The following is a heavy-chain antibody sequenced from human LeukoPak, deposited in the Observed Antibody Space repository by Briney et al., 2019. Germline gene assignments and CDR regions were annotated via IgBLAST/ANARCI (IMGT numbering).Heavy chain of an antibody. D-gene: IGHD3-3*01. CDR2: IYTSGST. CDR3: ARIYYDFWSGYYKLGAFDI. V-gene: IGHV4-4*07. J-gene: IGHJ3*02. CDR1: GGSISSYY. Sequence: PSETLSLTCTASGGSISSYYWSWIRQPAGKGLEWIGRIYTSGSTNYNPSLKSRVTISADTSRNRFSLKLSSVTAADTAVYYCARIYYDFWSGYYKLGAFDIWGQGTMVTVSS.